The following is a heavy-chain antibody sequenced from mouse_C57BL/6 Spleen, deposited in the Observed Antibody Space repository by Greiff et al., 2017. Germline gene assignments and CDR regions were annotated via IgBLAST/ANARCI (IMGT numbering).Heavy chain of an antibody. D-gene: IGHD1-1*01. J-gene: IGHJ2*01. V-gene: IGHV14-3*01. Sequence: DVQLQESVAELVRPGASVKLSCTASGFNIKNTYMHWVQQRPEQGLEWIGRIDPANGNTKYAPKFQGKATITADTSSNTAYLQLSSLTSEDTAIYYCAREPITTVVATDYWGQGTTLTVSS. CDR1: GFNIKNTY. CDR3: AREPITTVVATDY. CDR2: IDPANGNT.